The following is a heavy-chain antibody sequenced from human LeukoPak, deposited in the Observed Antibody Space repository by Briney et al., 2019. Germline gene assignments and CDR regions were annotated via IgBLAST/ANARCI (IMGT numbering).Heavy chain of an antibody. D-gene: IGHD3-16*01. V-gene: IGHV4-59*13. CDR3: ASGILWAPTKTSHVEAFDI. J-gene: IGHJ3*02. CDR2: IEYSGST. CDR1: GGSISPYY. Sequence: PSETLSLTCTVSGGSISPYYWSWIRQPPGKGLEWIGHIEYSGSTSYNPSLKSRVTISVDTSKNQFSLKVPSVTAADTAVYNCASGILWAPTKTSHVEAFDIWAKGKTVPVSS.